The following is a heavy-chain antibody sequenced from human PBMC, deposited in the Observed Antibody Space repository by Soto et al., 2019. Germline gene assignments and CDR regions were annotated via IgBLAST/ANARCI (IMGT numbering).Heavy chain of an antibody. V-gene: IGHV4-31*03. CDR3: ARDGNWHRAFDI. CDR2: ITYSGST. Sequence: QVQLQESGPGLVKPSQTLSLTCTVSGASISSAGYYWSWIRQHPGKGLEWIGYITYSGSTYYNPSLKSRVTISVDTSKNQFSLKLSSVTAADTAVYYCARDGNWHRAFDIWGQGTMVTVSS. J-gene: IGHJ3*02. D-gene: IGHD1-1*01. CDR1: GASISSAGYY.